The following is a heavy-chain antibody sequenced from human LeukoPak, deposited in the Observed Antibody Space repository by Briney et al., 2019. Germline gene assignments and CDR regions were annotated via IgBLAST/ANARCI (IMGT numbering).Heavy chain of an antibody. CDR2: IYHSGST. D-gene: IGHD4-17*01. CDR3: ATRYGDYVPSGYFDY. V-gene: IGHV4-4*02. CDR1: GGSISSSNW. Sequence: KSSETLSLTCAVSGGSISSSNWWSWVRQPPGKGLEWIGEIYHSGSTYYNPSLRSRVTISVDRSKNQFSLKLSSVTAADTAVYYCATRYGDYVPSGYFDYWGQGTLVTVSS. J-gene: IGHJ4*02.